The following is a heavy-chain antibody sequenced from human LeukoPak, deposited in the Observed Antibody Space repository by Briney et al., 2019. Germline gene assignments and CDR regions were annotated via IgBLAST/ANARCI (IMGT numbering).Heavy chain of an antibody. V-gene: IGHV1-69*05. J-gene: IGHJ2*01. CDR3: ARDRCSSRSCYLTITQKGYFDL. Sequence: SVKVSCKASGGTFNSYAISWVRQAPGQGLEWMGGIIPMFGTANYAQKFQGRVTITTDESTSTAYLELSSLRSEDTAVYYCARDRCSSRSCYLTITQKGYFDLWGRGTVATVSS. CDR1: GGTFNSYA. CDR2: IIPMFGTA. D-gene: IGHD2-2*01.